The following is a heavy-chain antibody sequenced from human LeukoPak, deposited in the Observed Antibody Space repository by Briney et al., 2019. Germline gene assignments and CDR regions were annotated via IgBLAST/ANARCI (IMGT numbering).Heavy chain of an antibody. Sequence: GGSLRLSCAASGFTFSNYWMTWVRQAPGKGLEWVANINRDGSERYYVDSVKGRFTISRDDAKSSLYLQMNSLRAEDTAVYYCARDGYYDSSGYYADWGQGTLVTVSS. V-gene: IGHV3-7*03. J-gene: IGHJ4*02. CDR1: GFTFSNYW. CDR3: ARDGYYDSSGYYAD. CDR2: INRDGSER. D-gene: IGHD3-22*01.